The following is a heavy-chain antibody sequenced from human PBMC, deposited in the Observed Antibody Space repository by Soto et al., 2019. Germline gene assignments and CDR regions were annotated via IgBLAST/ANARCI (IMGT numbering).Heavy chain of an antibody. Sequence: GASVKVSCKASGFTFTSSAVQWVRQARGQRLEWIGWIVVGSGNTNYAQKFQERVTITRDMSTSTAYMELSSLRSEDTAVYYCAATSRSLRFLEWLDYWGQGTLVTVSS. D-gene: IGHD3-3*01. CDR3: AATSRSLRFLEWLDY. CDR1: GFTFTSSA. V-gene: IGHV1-58*01. CDR2: IVVGSGNT. J-gene: IGHJ4*02.